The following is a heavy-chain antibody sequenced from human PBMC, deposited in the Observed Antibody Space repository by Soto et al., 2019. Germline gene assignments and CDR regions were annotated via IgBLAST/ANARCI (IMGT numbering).Heavy chain of an antibody. CDR1: GGSIDSDHW. CDR3: ARDYRSTVTNYYYYALDV. CDR2: IYHSGST. Sequence: ETLSLTCAVSGGSIDSDHWWSWVRQPPGKRLECIGEIYHSGSTNHNPSLKSRVSLSVDKSKNQFSLRLTSVTAAGTAVYYCARDYRSTVTNYYYYALDVWGHGTTVTVSS. D-gene: IGHD4-17*01. V-gene: IGHV4-4*02. J-gene: IGHJ6*02.